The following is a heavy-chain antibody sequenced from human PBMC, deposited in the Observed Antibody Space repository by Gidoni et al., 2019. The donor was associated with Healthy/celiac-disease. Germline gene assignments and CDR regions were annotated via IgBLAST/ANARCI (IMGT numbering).Heavy chain of an antibody. J-gene: IGHJ4*02. V-gene: IGHV3-9*01. D-gene: IGHD6-13*01. CDR2: ISWNSGSI. CDR3: AKEHLAAAGWNFFDY. CDR1: GFTFDDYA. Sequence: EVQLVESGGGLVQPGRSLRLSRAASGFTFDDYAMHWVRQAPGKGLGWVSGISWNSGSIGYADSVKGRFTISRDNAKNSLYLQMNSLRAEDTALYYCAKEHLAAAGWNFFDYWGQGTLVTVSS.